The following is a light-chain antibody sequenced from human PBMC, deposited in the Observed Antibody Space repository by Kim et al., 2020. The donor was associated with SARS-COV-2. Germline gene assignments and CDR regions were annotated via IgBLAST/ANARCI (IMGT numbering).Light chain of an antibody. J-gene: IGKJ2*01. V-gene: IGKV1-5*03. Sequence: DIKMTQSPSTLSASVGDRVTITCRASQDIGTWLAWYQQKPGKAPNLLIYRASSLESGVPSRFSGSGAGTGFTLTISSLQPDDFATYYCQHYSRFPYTFGQGTKLEIK. CDR1: QDIGTW. CDR2: RAS. CDR3: QHYSRFPYT.